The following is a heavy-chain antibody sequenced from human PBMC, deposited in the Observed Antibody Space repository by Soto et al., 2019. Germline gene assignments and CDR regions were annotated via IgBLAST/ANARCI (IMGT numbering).Heavy chain of an antibody. V-gene: IGHV3-23*01. CDR1: GFTFSSYA. CDR2: IRGGGGNK. D-gene: IGHD2-21*02. CDR3: ARDLVTYCGGDCCVDY. J-gene: IGHJ4*02. Sequence: GGSLRLSCAASGFTFSSYAMSWVRQAPGKGLEWVAAIRGGGGNKYYADSVKGRFTISRDNSKNTLYLQMNSLRAEDTAVYYCARDLVTYCGGDCCVDYWGQGTLVTVSS.